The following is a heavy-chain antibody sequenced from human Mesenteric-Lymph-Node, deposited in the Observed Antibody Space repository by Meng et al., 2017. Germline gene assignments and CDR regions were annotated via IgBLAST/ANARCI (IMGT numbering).Heavy chain of an antibody. CDR3: ARDSGGWYSQLGY. V-gene: IGHV3-48*03. CDR2: ISNDGNTI. J-gene: IGHJ4*02. Sequence: GEFLKISCVASGITFSPYEMNWVRQAPRKGLEWLSYISNDGNTIYYADAVKGRFTISRDNAKNSLYLQMSSLRAEDTAVYYCARDSGGWYSQLGYWGQGILVTVSS. D-gene: IGHD6-19*01. CDR1: GITFSPYE.